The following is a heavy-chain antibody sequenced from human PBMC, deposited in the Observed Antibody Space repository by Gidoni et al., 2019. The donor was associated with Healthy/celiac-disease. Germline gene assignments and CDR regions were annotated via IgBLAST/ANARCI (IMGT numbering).Heavy chain of an antibody. CDR2: ISSSSSYI. CDR3: ARDGSSSRGFDY. CDR1: GFTFSSYS. D-gene: IGHD6-13*01. J-gene: IGHJ4*02. V-gene: IGHV3-21*01. Sequence: EVQLVESGGGLVKPGGSLRLSCAASGFTFSSYSMNWVRQAPGKGLEWVSSISSSSSYIYYADSVKGRFTISRDNAKNSLYLQMNILRAGDTAVYYCARDGSSSRGFDYWGQGTLVTVSS.